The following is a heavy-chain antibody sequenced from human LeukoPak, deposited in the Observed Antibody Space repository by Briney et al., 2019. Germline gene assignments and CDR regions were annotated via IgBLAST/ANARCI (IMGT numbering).Heavy chain of an antibody. D-gene: IGHD5-18*01. CDR3: ARGGAMVIFYYFDY. Sequence: ASVKVSCKASGYTFTRYAMHWVRQAPGQRLEWMGWINAGNGNTKYSQKFQGRVTITRDTSTNTAYMELSSLRSEDTAVYYCARGGAMVIFYYFDYWGQGTLVTVSS. J-gene: IGHJ4*02. V-gene: IGHV1-3*01. CDR2: INAGNGNT. CDR1: GYTFTRYA.